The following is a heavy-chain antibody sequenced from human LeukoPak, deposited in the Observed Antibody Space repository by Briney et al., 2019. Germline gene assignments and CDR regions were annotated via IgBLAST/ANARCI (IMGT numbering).Heavy chain of an antibody. D-gene: IGHD6-13*01. CDR2: IYYSGST. CDR1: GGSISSYY. CDR3: ASNLYSSSWSGTFDI. Sequence: PSETLSLTCTVSGGSISSYYWSWIRQPPGKGLEWIGYIYYSGSTNYNPSLKSRVTTSVDTSKNQFSLKLSSVTAADTAVYYCASNLYSSSWSGTFDIWGQGIMVTVSS. J-gene: IGHJ3*02. V-gene: IGHV4-59*08.